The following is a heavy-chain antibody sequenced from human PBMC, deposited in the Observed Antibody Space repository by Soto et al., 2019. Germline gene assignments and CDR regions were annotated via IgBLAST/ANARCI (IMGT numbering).Heavy chain of an antibody. D-gene: IGHD3-3*01. J-gene: IGHJ3*02. V-gene: IGHV1-18*04. Sequence: ASVKVSCKASGYTFTSYGISGVRQAPGQGLEWMGWISAYNGNTNYAQKLQGRVTMTTDTSTSTAYMELRSLRSDDTAVYYCARVHYDFWSGSGVNDAFDIWGQGTMVTVSS. CDR2: ISAYNGNT. CDR1: GYTFTSYG. CDR3: ARVHYDFWSGSGVNDAFDI.